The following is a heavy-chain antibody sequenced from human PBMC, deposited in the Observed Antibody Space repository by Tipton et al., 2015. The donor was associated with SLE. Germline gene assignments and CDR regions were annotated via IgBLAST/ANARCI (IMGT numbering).Heavy chain of an antibody. V-gene: IGHV3-53*04. CDR2: IYSGGST. J-gene: IGHJ6*03. D-gene: IGHD3-3*01. CDR3: ARVGGTMFGVVTPYYNYMDV. CDR1: GFSVSSKY. Sequence: SLRLSCAASGFSVSSKYMSWVRQAPGKGLEWVSVIYSGGSTNYADSVKGRFTISKHNSQNTLYLQMNSPRVEDTAVYYCARVGGTMFGVVTPYYNYMDVWGKGTTVTVSS.